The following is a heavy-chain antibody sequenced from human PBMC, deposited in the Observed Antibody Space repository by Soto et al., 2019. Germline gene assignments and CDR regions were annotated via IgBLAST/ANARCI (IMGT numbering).Heavy chain of an antibody. Sequence: PGGSLRLSCAASGFTLSNNWMSWVRQAPGKGLEWVANIKQDGSDRYYVHSVKGRFTISRDNAKNSLYLQMDSLRAEDTAVYYCAREASQFASYWGQGTLVTVSS. V-gene: IGHV3-7*01. CDR2: IKQDGSDR. CDR1: GFTLSNNW. CDR3: AREASQFASY. D-gene: IGHD2-2*01. J-gene: IGHJ4*02.